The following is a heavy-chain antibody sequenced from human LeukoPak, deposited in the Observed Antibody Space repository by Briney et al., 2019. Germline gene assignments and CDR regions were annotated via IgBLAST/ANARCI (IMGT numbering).Heavy chain of an antibody. Sequence: ASVKVSFKASGYTFTRYYIHWVRQAPGQGLEWMGIINPSSGSTNYAQRFQGRVTMTTDTSTSTVYMELSSLRSEDTAVYYCARDRDWGSDDAFDIWGQGTMVTVSS. V-gene: IGHV1-46*01. CDR3: ARDRDWGSDDAFDI. D-gene: IGHD7-27*01. CDR2: INPSSGST. J-gene: IGHJ3*02. CDR1: GYTFTRYY.